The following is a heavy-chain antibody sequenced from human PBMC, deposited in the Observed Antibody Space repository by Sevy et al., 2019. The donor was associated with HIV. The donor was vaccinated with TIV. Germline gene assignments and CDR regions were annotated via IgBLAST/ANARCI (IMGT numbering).Heavy chain of an antibody. CDR1: GYTFTGYY. Sequence: ASVKVSCKASGYTFTGYYMHWVRQAPGQGLEWMGWINPNSGGTTYAQKFQGWVTMTRDTSISTAYMELSRLRSDDTAVYYCARAGILWFGELFDFDYWGQGTLVTVSS. CDR2: INPNSGGT. V-gene: IGHV1-2*04. CDR3: ARAGILWFGELFDFDY. D-gene: IGHD3-10*01. J-gene: IGHJ4*02.